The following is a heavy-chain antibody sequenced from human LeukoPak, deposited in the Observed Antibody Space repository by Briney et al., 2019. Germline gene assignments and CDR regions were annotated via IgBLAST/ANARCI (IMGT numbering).Heavy chain of an antibody. Sequence: PSGTLSLTCAVSGGSISRSNWWSWVRQPPGKGLEWIGEIYHSGSTNYNPSLKSRVTISVDKSKNQFSLKLSSVTAADTAVYLCAREIFSGTYGDGKYFDLWGRGTLVTVSS. CDR3: AREIFSGTYGDGKYFDL. V-gene: IGHV4-4*02. D-gene: IGHD1-26*01. CDR1: GGSISRSNW. CDR2: IYHSGST. J-gene: IGHJ2*01.